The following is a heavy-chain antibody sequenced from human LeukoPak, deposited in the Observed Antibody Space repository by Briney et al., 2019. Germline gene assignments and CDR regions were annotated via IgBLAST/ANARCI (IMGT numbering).Heavy chain of an antibody. V-gene: IGHV5-51*01. D-gene: IGHD4-17*01. Sequence: GESLKISCKGSGYSFTSYWIGWVRQMPGKGLEWMGIIYPGDSDTRYSPSFQGQVTISADKSISTAYLQWSSLKASDTAMYYCARHPLDYGDYDENRGAFDYWGQGTLVTVSS. J-gene: IGHJ4*02. CDR3: ARHPLDYGDYDENRGAFDY. CDR1: GYSFTSYW. CDR2: IYPGDSDT.